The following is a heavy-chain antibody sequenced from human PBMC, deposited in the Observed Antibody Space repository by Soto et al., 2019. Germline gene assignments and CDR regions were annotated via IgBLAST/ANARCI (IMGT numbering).Heavy chain of an antibody. D-gene: IGHD7-27*01. CDR2: IYSGGNT. J-gene: IGHJ4*02. CDR1: GFSVSSNY. V-gene: IGHV3-53*01. CDR3: ARDLGRILDY. Sequence: VGSLRLSCAASGFSVSSNYMTWVRQAPGKGLEWVSVIYSGGNTFYADSVKGRFTISRDNSKNTLYLQMNSLRAEDTAVYYCARDLGRILDYWGQGTLVTVSS.